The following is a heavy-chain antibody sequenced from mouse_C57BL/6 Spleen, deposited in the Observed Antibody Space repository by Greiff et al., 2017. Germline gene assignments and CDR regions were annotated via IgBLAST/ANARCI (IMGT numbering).Heavy chain of an antibody. J-gene: IGHJ4*01. CDR3: ARAGDYERDYAMDY. V-gene: IGHV1-50*01. CDR1: GYTFTSYW. CDR2: IDPSDSST. D-gene: IGHD2-4*01. Sequence: QVQLKQPGAELVKPGASVKLSCKASGYTFTSYWMQWVKQRPGQGLEWIGEIDPSDSSTNYNQKFTGKATLTVDTSSSTGYMQLSSLTSEDAAVDDCARAGDYERDYAMDYWGQGTAVTVSS.